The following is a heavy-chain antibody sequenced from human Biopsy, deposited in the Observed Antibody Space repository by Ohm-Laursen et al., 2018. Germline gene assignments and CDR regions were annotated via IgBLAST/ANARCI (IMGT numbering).Heavy chain of an antibody. J-gene: IGHJ3*01. V-gene: IGHV4-4*07. CDR2: IYTIGDT. CDR1: GASMTGYF. Sequence: SETLSLTCTVSGASMTGYFWTWVRQPAGKGLEWIGLIYTIGDTTYNPSLDSRVTMSLDTSENQFSLKMTSLTAADTAVYFFAREDEGLLRALDLWGQGTMVTVSS. CDR3: AREDEGLLRALDL. D-gene: IGHD3-3*01.